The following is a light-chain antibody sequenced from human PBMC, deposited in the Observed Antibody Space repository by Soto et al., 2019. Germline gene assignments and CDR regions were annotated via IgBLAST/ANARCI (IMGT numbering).Light chain of an antibody. J-gene: IGLJ3*02. CDR2: EAS. V-gene: IGLV2-23*01. Sequence: CTGTNSDVGSHNFVSWYQQYPGKAPKLLIXEASKRPSGLSNXFSGSKSGNTASLTISGLQAEDEADYYCCSLTNGATWVFGGGTKLTVL. CDR3: CSLTNGATWV. CDR1: NSDVGSHNF.